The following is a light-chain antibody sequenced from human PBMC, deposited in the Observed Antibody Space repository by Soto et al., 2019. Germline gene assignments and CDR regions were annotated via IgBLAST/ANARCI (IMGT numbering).Light chain of an antibody. Sequence: DIQMTQSPSSLSASVGDRVTITCRASQDISSYLAWYQQKPGKVPQLLIYAASTVHSGVPSRFSGSGSGTDFTLTISSLQPEDVATYYCQKYEGDPFTFCPGTKVEIK. CDR1: QDISSY. V-gene: IGKV1-27*01. CDR3: QKYEGDPFT. J-gene: IGKJ3*01. CDR2: AAS.